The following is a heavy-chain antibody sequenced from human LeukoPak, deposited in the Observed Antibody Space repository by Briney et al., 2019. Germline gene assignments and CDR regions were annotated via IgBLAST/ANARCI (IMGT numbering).Heavy chain of an antibody. CDR2: ISGSGGST. CDR1: GFTFSSYA. V-gene: IGHV3-23*01. CDR3: AKYSSSSKWFDP. Sequence: GGSLRLSCAASGFTFSSYAMSWVRQAPGKGLEWVSGISGSGGSTYCADSAKGRFTISRDNSKDTLYLQMNSLRAEDTAVYYCAKYSSSSKWFDPWGQGTLVTVSS. D-gene: IGHD6-13*01. J-gene: IGHJ5*02.